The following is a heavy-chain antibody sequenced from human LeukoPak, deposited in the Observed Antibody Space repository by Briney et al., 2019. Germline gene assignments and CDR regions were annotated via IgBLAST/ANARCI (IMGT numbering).Heavy chain of an antibody. Sequence: ASVKVSCKASGYTFTSYGISWVRQAPGQGLEWMGWISAYNGNTNYAQKLQGRVTMTTDTSTSTAYMELRSLRSDVTAVYYCARSLTGSGWPFYFDYWGQGTLVTVSS. CDR2: ISAYNGNT. V-gene: IGHV1-18*04. CDR1: GYTFTSYG. D-gene: IGHD6-19*01. CDR3: ARSLTGSGWPFYFDY. J-gene: IGHJ4*02.